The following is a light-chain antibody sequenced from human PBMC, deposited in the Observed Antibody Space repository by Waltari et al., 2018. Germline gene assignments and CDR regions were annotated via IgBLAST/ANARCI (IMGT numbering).Light chain of an antibody. J-gene: IGKJ1*01. Sequence: IVITQSSAFLAVSLCGRATIHCTASQSVLYKSNDKNYLPWYQQKPGQPPKLLIYWASTRQSGVPDRFSGSGSATDFTLTINSLQAEDVAVYYCQQYYSRRTFGRGTRVEIK. CDR2: WAS. V-gene: IGKV4-1*01. CDR1: QSVLYKSNDKNY. CDR3: QQYYSRRT.